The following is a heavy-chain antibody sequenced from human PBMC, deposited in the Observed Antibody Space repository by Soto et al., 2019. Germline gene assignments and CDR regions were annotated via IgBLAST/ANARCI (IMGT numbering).Heavy chain of an antibody. D-gene: IGHD3-10*01. J-gene: IGHJ4*02. CDR1: GFTFITYG. V-gene: IGHV3-33*01. Sequence: GGSLRLSCAASGFTFITYGMHWVRQAPGKGLEWVAVIWYDGSKKYYADSVKGRFTISRDNSKNTLYLQMNSLRVEDTAVYYCARDYYGSGSQYNPLDYWGQGTLVTVSS. CDR2: IWYDGSKK. CDR3: ARDYYGSGSQYNPLDY.